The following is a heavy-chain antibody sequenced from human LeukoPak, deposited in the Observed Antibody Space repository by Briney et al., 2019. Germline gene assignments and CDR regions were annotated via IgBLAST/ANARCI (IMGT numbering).Heavy chain of an antibody. V-gene: IGHV3-23*01. Sequence: GGSLRLSCAASGFTFSNHAMSWVRQAPGKGLQWVSVISGGGRTTEYADSVKGRFTVSRDNSVNTLSLRMDSLRVEDTAIYYCAKNVVFTRYFDSWGQGTLVTVSS. CDR1: GFTFSNHA. D-gene: IGHD2-21*01. CDR3: AKNVVFTRYFDS. CDR2: ISGGGRTT. J-gene: IGHJ4*02.